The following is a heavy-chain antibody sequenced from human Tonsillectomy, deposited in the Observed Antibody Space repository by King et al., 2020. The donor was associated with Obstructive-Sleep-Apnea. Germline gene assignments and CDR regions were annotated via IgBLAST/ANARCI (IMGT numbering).Heavy chain of an antibody. CDR1: GFTFSTYA. J-gene: IGHJ4*02. CDR2: VSGDGVTT. Sequence: VQLVESGGGLVQPGGSLRLSCAASGFTFSTYAMNWVRQAPGKGLEWLSGVSGDGVTTYYADSVKGRFTISRDNSKNTLYVQMNSLRDEDTAVYYCAKVGPFWSGQPPLYYSFDSCLQGTRVTVSS. V-gene: IGHV3-23*04. D-gene: IGHD3-3*01. CDR3: AKVGPFWSGQPPLYYSFDS.